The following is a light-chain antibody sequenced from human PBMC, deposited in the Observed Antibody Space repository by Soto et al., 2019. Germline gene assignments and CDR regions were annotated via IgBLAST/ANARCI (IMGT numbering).Light chain of an antibody. CDR2: DAS. V-gene: IGKV3-11*01. Sequence: EIVLTQSPATVSLSPGERATLSCWASQSLSSYLAWYQQKPGQAPRLLIYDASNRATGIPARFSGSGSGTDFTLTISSLEPEDFGVYYCQQRSNWPPVTFGGGTKVEIK. J-gene: IGKJ4*01. CDR3: QQRSNWPPVT. CDR1: QSLSSY.